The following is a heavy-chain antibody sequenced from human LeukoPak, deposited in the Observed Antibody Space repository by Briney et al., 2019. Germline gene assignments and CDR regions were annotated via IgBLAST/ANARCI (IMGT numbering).Heavy chain of an antibody. J-gene: IGHJ4*02. Sequence: GGSLRLSCAASGFTFSTYAITWVRQGPGKGLEWVSAIRPDGDRTYYANSVRGRFTISRDNSKDTVYLQINGLRVEDTAVYYCSREQSGTRGWYTVDYWGQGTLVTVSS. CDR3: SREQSGTRGWYTVDY. D-gene: IGHD6-19*01. CDR1: GFTFSTYA. V-gene: IGHV3-23*01. CDR2: IRPDGDRT.